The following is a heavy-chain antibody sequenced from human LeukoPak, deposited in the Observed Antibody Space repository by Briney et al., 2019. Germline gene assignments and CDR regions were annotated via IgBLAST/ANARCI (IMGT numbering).Heavy chain of an antibody. Sequence: GGSLRLSCAASGFTFDDYAMHWVRQAPGKGLEWVSGISWNSGGIGYADSVKGRFTISRDNAKNSLYLQMNSLRAEDTALYYCAKDSGWYFNWFDPWGQGTLVTVSS. D-gene: IGHD6-19*01. V-gene: IGHV3-9*01. CDR3: AKDSGWYFNWFDP. CDR1: GFTFDDYA. CDR2: ISWNSGGI. J-gene: IGHJ5*02.